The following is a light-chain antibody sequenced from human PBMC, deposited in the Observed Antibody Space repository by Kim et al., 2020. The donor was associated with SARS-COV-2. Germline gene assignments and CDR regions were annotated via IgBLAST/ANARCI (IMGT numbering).Light chain of an antibody. V-gene: IGKV3-20*01. CDR2: GAS. J-gene: IGKJ1*01. CDR1: RSVSSSY. CDR3: QQYGSSPWT. Sequence: SAGERATLSCRASRSVSSSYLAWYQQKPGQAPRLLIYGASSRATGIPDRFSGSGSGTDFTLTISRLEPEDFAVYYCQQYGSSPWTFGQGTKVDIK.